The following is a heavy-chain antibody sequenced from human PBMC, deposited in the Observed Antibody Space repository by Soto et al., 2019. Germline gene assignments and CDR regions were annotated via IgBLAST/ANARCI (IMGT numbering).Heavy chain of an antibody. CDR2: INHSGST. J-gene: IGHJ4*02. CDR1: GVSFTGYY. CDR3: ATSYYNFWSANYLAYFDY. D-gene: IGHD3-3*01. Sequence: PSETLSLTCAVYGVSFTGYYWSWIRQPPGKGLEWIGEINHSGSTNYNPSLKSRVTISVDTYKKQFSLKLSSVTAADTAVYYCATSYYNFWSANYLAYFDYWGQGTLVTVSS. V-gene: IGHV4-34*01.